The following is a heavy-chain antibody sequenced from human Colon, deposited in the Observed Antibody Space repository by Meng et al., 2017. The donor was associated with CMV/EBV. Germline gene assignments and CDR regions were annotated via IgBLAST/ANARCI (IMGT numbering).Heavy chain of an antibody. J-gene: IGHJ6*02. CDR3: ATLQLDRRINYGVDV. D-gene: IGHD1-1*01. CDR1: GFTFSSYT. Sequence: GESLKISCAASGFTFSSYTMNWVRQAPGKGLEWVSSISSTSSYIYYADSVKGRFTISRDNAKNSVSLGMNSLRVEDTAVYYCATLQLDRRINYGVDVWGQGTTVTVSS. V-gene: IGHV3-21*01. CDR2: ISSTSSYI.